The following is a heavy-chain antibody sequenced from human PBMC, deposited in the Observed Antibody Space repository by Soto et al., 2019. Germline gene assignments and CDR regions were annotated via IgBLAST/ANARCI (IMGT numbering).Heavy chain of an antibody. CDR3: AKSDRSTYYYDSSGYYSGYFDY. D-gene: IGHD3-22*01. CDR1: GFAFSSYA. Sequence: PGGSLRLSCAASGFAFSSYAMRWVRQAPGKGLEWVSVISGSGVSTYYADSVKGRFTISRDNSKNTLYLQMNSLRAEDTAVYYCAKSDRSTYYYDSSGYYSGYFDYWGQGTLVTVSS. CDR2: ISGSGVST. V-gene: IGHV3-23*01. J-gene: IGHJ4*02.